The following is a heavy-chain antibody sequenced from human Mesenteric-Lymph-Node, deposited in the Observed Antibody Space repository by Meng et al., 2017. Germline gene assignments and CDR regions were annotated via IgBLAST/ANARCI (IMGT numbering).Heavy chain of an antibody. CDR3: ARGEMVRGLDY. J-gene: IGHJ4*02. CDR1: GFTFSNSD. D-gene: IGHD3-10*01. CDR2: IWYDGSNK. Sequence: QVQLVESGGGVVLPGGSLRLSCAASGFTFSNSDMHWVRQAPGKGLEWVAVIWYDGSNKYYADSVKGRFTISRDNSKNTLYLQMNSLRAEDTAVYYCARGEMVRGLDYWGQGTLVTVSS. V-gene: IGHV3-33*08.